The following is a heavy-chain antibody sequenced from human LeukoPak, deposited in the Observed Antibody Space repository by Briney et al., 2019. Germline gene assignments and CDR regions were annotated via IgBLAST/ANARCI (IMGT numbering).Heavy chain of an antibody. Sequence: EASVKVSCKASGYTFTTYAIHWVRQAPGQSLEWMGWINTGNGNTKYSQNFQGRVTITRDTSASTAYMELSSLRSEDTAVYYCAIFYDSSAGFDYWGQGTLVTVSS. D-gene: IGHD3-22*01. CDR3: AIFYDSSAGFDY. CDR2: INTGNGNT. CDR1: GYTFTTYA. J-gene: IGHJ4*02. V-gene: IGHV1-3*04.